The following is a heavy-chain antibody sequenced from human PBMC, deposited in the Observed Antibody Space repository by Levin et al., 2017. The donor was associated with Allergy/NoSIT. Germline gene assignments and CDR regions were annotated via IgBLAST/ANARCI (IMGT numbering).Heavy chain of an antibody. D-gene: IGHD6-19*01. Sequence: GGSLRLSCSASGFTFSSYAMHWVRQAPGKGLEYVSAISSNGGSTYYADSVKGRFTISRDNSKNTLYLQMSSLRAEETAVYYWVKVGAVAGTPAAFDIWGQGTMVTVSS. V-gene: IGHV3-64D*06. J-gene: IGHJ3*02. CDR2: ISSNGGST. CDR3: VKVGAVAGTPAAFDI. CDR1: GFTFSSYA.